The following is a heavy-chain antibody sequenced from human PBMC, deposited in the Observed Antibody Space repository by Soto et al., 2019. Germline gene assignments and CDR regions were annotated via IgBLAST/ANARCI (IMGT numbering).Heavy chain of an antibody. D-gene: IGHD1-20*01. V-gene: IGHV1-18*01. Sequence: QVQLVQSGAEVKKPGASVKVSCKASGYTFTSYGISWVRQAPGQGLEWMGWISAYNGNTNYAQKLQGRVTMTTDTSTSTAYMELRSLRSDDTAVYYCARDPRDYNWNTENWFDPWGQGTLVTVSS. CDR3: ARDPRDYNWNTENWFDP. CDR2: ISAYNGNT. CDR1: GYTFTSYG. J-gene: IGHJ5*02.